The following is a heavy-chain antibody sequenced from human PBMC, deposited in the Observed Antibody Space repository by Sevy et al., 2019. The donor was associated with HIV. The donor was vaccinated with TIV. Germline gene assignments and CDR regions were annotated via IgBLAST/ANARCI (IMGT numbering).Heavy chain of an antibody. V-gene: IGHV1-18*01. D-gene: IGHD2-21*01. CDR2: ISAYNGNT. J-gene: IGHJ6*02. CDR1: GYTFTSYG. CDR3: AREIGDLWGVYYYYGMDV. Sequence: ASVKVSCKASGYTFTSYGISWVRQAPGQGLEWMGWISAYNGNTNYAQKLQGRVTMTTDTSTSTAYMELRSLRSDDTAVYYCAREIGDLWGVYYYYGMDVWGQGTTVTVSS.